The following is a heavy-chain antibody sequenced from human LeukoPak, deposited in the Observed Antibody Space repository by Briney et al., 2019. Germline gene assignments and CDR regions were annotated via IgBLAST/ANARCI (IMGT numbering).Heavy chain of an antibody. Sequence: GGSLRLSCAASGFTFSSYSMNWVSQAPGKGLEWVSFISTSSSYIYYADSVTGRFTISRDNAKNSLYLQMNSLRAEDTALYYCARAAGGHFDYWGQGTLVTVSS. J-gene: IGHJ4*02. D-gene: IGHD2-15*01. CDR3: ARAAGGHFDY. CDR2: ISTSSSYI. V-gene: IGHV3-21*01. CDR1: GFTFSSYS.